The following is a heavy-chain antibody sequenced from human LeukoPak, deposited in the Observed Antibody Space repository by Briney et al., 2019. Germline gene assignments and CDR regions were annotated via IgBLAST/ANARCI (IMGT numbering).Heavy chain of an antibody. Sequence: PGGSLRLSCAASGFTFSTYWMNWFRQAPGKGLEWVANIKPDGSEKYYVDYVKGRFTISRDNAKNSLYLQMNSLRVEDTAVYYCARDWGHFDSWGQGTLVTVSS. V-gene: IGHV3-7*01. J-gene: IGHJ4*02. CDR2: IKPDGSEK. D-gene: IGHD7-27*01. CDR1: GFTFSTYW. CDR3: ARDWGHFDS.